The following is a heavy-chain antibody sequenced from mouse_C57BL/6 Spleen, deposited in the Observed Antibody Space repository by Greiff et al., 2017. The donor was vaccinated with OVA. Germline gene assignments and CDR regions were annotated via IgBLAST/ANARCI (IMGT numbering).Heavy chain of an antibody. CDR3: TRDDYFDY. Sequence: QVQLQQPGAELVMPGASVKLSCKASGYTFTSYWMHWVKQRPGQGLEWIGEIDPSDSNTNYNQKFKGKSTMTVDKSSSTAYMQLSSLTAEDSAVYYCTRDDYFDYWGQGTTLTVSS. J-gene: IGHJ2*01. CDR1: GYTFTSYW. CDR2: IDPSDSNT. V-gene: IGHV1-69*01.